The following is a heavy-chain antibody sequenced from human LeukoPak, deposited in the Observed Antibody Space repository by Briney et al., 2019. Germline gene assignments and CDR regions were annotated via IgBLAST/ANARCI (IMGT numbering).Heavy chain of an antibody. CDR2: ISWNSGSI. Sequence: PGGSLRLSCAASGFTFDDYAMHWVRQAPGKGLEWVSGISWNSGSIGYADSVKGRFTISRDNSKNTLYLQMNSLRAEDTAVYYCAKNPTGSYPDYWGQGTLVTVSS. J-gene: IGHJ4*02. D-gene: IGHD1-26*01. CDR1: GFTFDDYA. CDR3: AKNPTGSYPDY. V-gene: IGHV3-9*01.